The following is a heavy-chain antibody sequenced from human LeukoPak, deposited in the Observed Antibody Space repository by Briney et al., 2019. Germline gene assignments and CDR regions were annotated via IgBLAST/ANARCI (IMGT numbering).Heavy chain of an antibody. J-gene: IGHJ5*02. CDR1: GYTFTSYG. Sequence: GASVKVSCKASGYTFTSYGISWVRQAPGQGLEWMGWISAYNDNTNYAQKFQGRVTMTRNTSISTAYMELSSLRSEDTAVYYCARATSSGYVLFLRTERYNWFDPWGQGTLVTVSS. D-gene: IGHD5-12*01. CDR2: ISAYNDNT. CDR3: ARATSSGYVLFLRTERYNWFDP. V-gene: IGHV1-18*01.